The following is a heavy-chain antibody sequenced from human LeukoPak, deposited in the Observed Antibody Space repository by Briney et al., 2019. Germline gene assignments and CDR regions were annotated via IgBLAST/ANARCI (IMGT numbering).Heavy chain of an antibody. Sequence: GGSLRLSCAASGFTFSSYGMHWVRQAPGKGLEWVAIIWYDGSNEYYADSVKGRFTISRDNSKNTLYLQMNSLRAEDTAVYYCARDLGGSPFDYWGQGTLVTVSS. V-gene: IGHV3-33*01. CDR1: GFTFSSYG. J-gene: IGHJ4*02. D-gene: IGHD1-26*01. CDR2: IWYDGSNE. CDR3: ARDLGGSPFDY.